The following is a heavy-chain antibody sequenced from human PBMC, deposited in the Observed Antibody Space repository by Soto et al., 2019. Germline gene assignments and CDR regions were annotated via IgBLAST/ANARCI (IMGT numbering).Heavy chain of an antibody. V-gene: IGHV3-74*01. CDR1: GFTFSSYW. Sequence: GGSLRLSCAASGFTFSSYWMHWVRQAPGKGLVWVSRINSDGSSTSYADSVKGRFTISRDNAKNTLYLQMNSLRAEDTAVYYCARGGTLIRYCISTSCYGNWFDPWGQGTLVTVSS. J-gene: IGHJ5*02. CDR2: INSDGSST. D-gene: IGHD2-2*01. CDR3: ARGGTLIRYCISTSCYGNWFDP.